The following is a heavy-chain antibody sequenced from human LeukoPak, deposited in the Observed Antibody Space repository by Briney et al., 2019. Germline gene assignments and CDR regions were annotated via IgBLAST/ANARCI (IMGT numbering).Heavy chain of an antibody. CDR2: VYYCGST. V-gene: IGHV4-39*07. D-gene: IGHD1-26*01. Sequence: SEPLSHLRTVSGGSLSSCSYYWVWIRPPPGKALEWFGNVYYCGSTFYNLSLKSRVTISVDTSNTHSSLKLSSVTAADTAVYYCATDGRFPPEPLPRYFDYWGQGTLVTVSS. CDR3: ATDGRFPPEPLPRYFDY. J-gene: IGHJ4*02. CDR1: GGSLSSCSYY.